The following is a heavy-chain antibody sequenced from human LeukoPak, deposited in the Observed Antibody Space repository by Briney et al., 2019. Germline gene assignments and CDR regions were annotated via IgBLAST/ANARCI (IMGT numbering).Heavy chain of an antibody. CDR1: GFAVSSNY. CDR2: VYSGGST. D-gene: IGHD6-13*01. Sequence: GGSLRLSCAASGFAVSSNYMTWVRQAPGKGLEWVSVVYSGGSTEYADSVKGRFTISRDNSKNTLYLQMNSLRAEDTAVYYCARTSSAVNTKGLDSWGREPWSPSRQ. J-gene: IGHJ4*02. V-gene: IGHV3-53*01. CDR3: ARTSSAVNTKGLDS.